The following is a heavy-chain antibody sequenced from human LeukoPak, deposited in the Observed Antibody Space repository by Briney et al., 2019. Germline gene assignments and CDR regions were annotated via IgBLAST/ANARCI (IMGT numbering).Heavy chain of an antibody. CDR1: GFTFSSYW. V-gene: IGHV3-7*03. J-gene: IGHJ4*02. CDR2: IKQDGSEK. CDR3: ERDQDYSYFDY. Sequence: GGSLRLSCAASGFTFSSYWMSWVRQAPGKGLEWVANIKQDGSEKYYVDSVKGRFTISRDNAKNSLYLQMNSLRAEDTAVYYFERDQDYSYFDYWGQGTLVTVSS. D-gene: IGHD2-15*01.